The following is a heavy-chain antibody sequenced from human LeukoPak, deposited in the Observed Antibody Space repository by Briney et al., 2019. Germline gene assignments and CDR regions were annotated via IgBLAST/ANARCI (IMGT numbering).Heavy chain of an antibody. J-gene: IGHJ4*02. D-gene: IGHD3-10*01. Sequence: ASVKVSCKASGYTFTGYYMHWVRKTPGQGLEWMGWINPNTGDTNYGRKFQGRVTMTRDMSINTAYMELRSLRSDDTAVYYCARSRRVGNGEYRDYWGQGTLVTVSS. CDR3: ARSRRVGNGEYRDY. CDR2: INPNTGDT. CDR1: GYTFTGYY. V-gene: IGHV1-2*02.